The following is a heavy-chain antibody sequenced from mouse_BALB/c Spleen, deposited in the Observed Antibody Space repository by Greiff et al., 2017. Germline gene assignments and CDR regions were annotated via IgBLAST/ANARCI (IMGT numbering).Heavy chain of an antibody. CDR2: ISSGSSTI. Sequence: EVKLMESGGGLVQPGGSRKLSCAASGFTFSSFGMHWVRQAPEKGLEWVAYISSGSSTIYYADTVKGRFTISRDNPKNTLFLQMTSLRSEDTAMYYCARSGRYDGDYYAMDYWGQGTSVTVSS. CDR3: ARSGRYDGDYYAMDY. J-gene: IGHJ4*01. D-gene: IGHD2-14*01. V-gene: IGHV5-17*02. CDR1: GFTFSSFG.